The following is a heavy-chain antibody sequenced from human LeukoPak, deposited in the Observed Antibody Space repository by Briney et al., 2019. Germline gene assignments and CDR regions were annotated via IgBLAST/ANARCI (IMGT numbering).Heavy chain of an antibody. CDR2: FDPEDGET. CDR1: GYTLTELS. CDR3: AMSGSSSLSFPKWSGHYYYYYGMDV. V-gene: IGHV1-24*01. Sequence: ASVKVSCKVSGYTLTELSMHWVRQAPGKGLEWMGGFDPEDGETIYAQKFQGRVTMTEDTSTDTAYMELSSLRSEDTAVYYCAMSGSSSLSFPKWSGHYYYYYGMDVWGQGTTVTISS. D-gene: IGHD6-6*01. J-gene: IGHJ6*02.